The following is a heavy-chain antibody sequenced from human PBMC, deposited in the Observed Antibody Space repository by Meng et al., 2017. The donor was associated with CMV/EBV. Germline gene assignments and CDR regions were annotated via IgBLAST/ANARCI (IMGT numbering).Heavy chain of an antibody. D-gene: IGHD6-13*01. CDR3: ARRRTSSGYSSSWSGYNWFDP. J-gene: IGHJ5*02. V-gene: IGHV4-39*07. CDR2: IYYSGST. CDR1: GDSISSSSNF. Sequence: GSLRLSCTVSGDSISSSSNFCGWIRQPPGKGLEWIGSIYYSGSTYSNPSLKSRVTISVDTSKNQFSLKLSSVTAADTAVYYCARRRTSSGYSSSWSGYNWFDPWGQGTLVTVSS.